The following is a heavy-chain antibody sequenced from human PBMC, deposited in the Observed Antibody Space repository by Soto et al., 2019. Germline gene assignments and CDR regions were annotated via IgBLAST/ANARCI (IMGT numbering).Heavy chain of an antibody. D-gene: IGHD3-16*01. Sequence: QLVQSGSEVKKPGSSVKVSCQASGGTFSGYVVTWVRQAPGQGLEWMGEFVSLFGTTNYAQRFSGRITLTAEESTSTAYMELRTLRSDDTAVYYCATHGLGVSSPPYFDNWGQGTLVTVSS. CDR1: GGTFSGYV. V-gene: IGHV1-69*01. CDR2: FVSLFGTT. CDR3: ATHGLGVSSPPYFDN. J-gene: IGHJ4*02.